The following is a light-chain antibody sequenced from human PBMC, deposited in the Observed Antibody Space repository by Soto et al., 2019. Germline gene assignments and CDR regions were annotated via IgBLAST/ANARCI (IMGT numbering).Light chain of an antibody. CDR1: SSDVGGFNY. J-gene: IGLJ1*01. CDR2: DVT. V-gene: IGLV2-14*03. CDR3: NSYTSSSPYV. Sequence: QSVLTQPASVSGSPGQSITISCTGTSSDVGGFNYVSWYQQHPGKAPKLMIYDVTNRPSGVSYRFSGSKSGNTASLTISGLQAEDEADYYCNSYTSSSPYVFGTGTKVTVL.